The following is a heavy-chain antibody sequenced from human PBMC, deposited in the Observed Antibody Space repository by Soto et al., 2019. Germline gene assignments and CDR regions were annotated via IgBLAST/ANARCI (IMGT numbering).Heavy chain of an antibody. J-gene: IGHJ1*01. CDR3: ARDDERVQH. CDR2: ISSNGGST. CDR1: GFTFSSYA. Sequence: GGSLRLSCAASGFTFSSYAMHWVRQAPGKGLEYVSAISSNGGSTYYANSVKGRFTISRDNSKNTLYLQMGSLRAEDMAVYYCARDDERVQHWGQGNLVTVSS. V-gene: IGHV3-64*01.